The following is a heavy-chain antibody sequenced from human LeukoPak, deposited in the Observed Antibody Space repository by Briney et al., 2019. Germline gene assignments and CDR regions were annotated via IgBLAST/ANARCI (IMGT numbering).Heavy chain of an antibody. CDR1: GGPFRGFF. D-gene: IGHD6-6*01. V-gene: IGHV4-34*01. CDR2: ISHSGSS. Sequence: SETLSLTCAVYGGPFRGFFWSWIRQAPGKGLEWIGEISHSGSSNYNPSLKSRITISVDTSKNQFSLKLSSVTAADTAVYYCARSPGAARPYYYYYYMDVWGKGTTVTVSS. CDR3: ARSPGAARPYYYYYYMDV. J-gene: IGHJ6*03.